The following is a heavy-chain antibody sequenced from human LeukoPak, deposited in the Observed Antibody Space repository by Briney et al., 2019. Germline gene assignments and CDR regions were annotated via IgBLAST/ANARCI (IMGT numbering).Heavy chain of an antibody. CDR3: ARDLWRQWLGPYYYYMDV. CDR1: GDSVSSNSAA. Sequence: SQTLSLTCAISGDSVSSNSAAWNWIRQSPSRGLEWLGRTYYRSKWYNDYAVSVKSRITINPDTSKNQFSLQLNSVTPEDTAVYYCARDLWRQWLGPYYYYMDVWGKGTTVTISS. CDR2: TYYRSKWYN. D-gene: IGHD6-19*01. J-gene: IGHJ6*03. V-gene: IGHV6-1*01.